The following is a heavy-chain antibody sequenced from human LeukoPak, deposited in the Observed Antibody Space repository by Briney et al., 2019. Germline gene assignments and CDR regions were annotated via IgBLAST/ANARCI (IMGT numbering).Heavy chain of an antibody. J-gene: IGHJ4*02. CDR1: GFTFSSYS. D-gene: IGHD3-9*01. CDR3: TLGPNDILTGYSEGDGY. Sequence: PGGSLRLSCAASGFTFSSYSMNWVRQAPGKGLEWVGRIKSKTDGGTTDYAAPVKGRFTISRDDSKNTLYLQMNSLKTEDTAVYYCTLGPNDILTGYSEGDGYWGQGTLVTVSS. CDR2: IKSKTDGGTT. V-gene: IGHV3-15*01.